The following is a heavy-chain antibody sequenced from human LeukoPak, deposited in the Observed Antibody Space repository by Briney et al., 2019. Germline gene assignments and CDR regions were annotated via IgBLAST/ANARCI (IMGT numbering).Heavy chain of an antibody. V-gene: IGHV1-2*02. CDR1: GYTFTGYY. CDR3: ARSVSSGWYVYYFDY. CDR2: INPNSGGT. Sequence: ASVKVSCKASGYTFTGYYMHWVRQAPGQGLEWMGWINPNSGGTNYAQKFQGRVTMTRDTSISTAYMELSRLRSDDTAVYYCARSVSSGWYVYYFDYWGQGTLVTVSS. D-gene: IGHD6-19*01. J-gene: IGHJ4*02.